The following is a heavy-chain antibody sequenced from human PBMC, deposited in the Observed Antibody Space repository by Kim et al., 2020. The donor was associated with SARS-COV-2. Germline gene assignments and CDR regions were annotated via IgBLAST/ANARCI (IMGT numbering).Heavy chain of an antibody. J-gene: IGHJ4*02. CDR3: YYDSSGTYFDY. CDR1: GFTVSSNY. D-gene: IGHD3-22*01. V-gene: IGHV3-66*01. Sequence: GGSLRLSCAASGFTVSSNYMSWVRQAPGKGLEWVSVIYSGGSTYYADSVKGRFTISRDNSKNTLYLQMNSLRAEDTAVYYYYYDSSGTYFDYWGQGTLVTVSS. CDR2: IYSGGST.